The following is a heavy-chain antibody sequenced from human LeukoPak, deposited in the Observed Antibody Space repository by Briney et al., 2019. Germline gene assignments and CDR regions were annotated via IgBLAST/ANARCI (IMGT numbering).Heavy chain of an antibody. CDR1: GYSFTSYW. D-gene: IGHD6-19*01. CDR3: ASHTIAVAGHDAFDI. CDR2: IYPGDSDT. V-gene: IGHV5-51*01. Sequence: GESLKISCKGSGYSFTSYWIGWVRQLPGKGLEWMGIIYPGDSDTRYSPSFQGQVTISADKSISTAYLQWSSLKASDTAMYYCASHTIAVAGHDAFDIWGQGTMVTVSS. J-gene: IGHJ3*02.